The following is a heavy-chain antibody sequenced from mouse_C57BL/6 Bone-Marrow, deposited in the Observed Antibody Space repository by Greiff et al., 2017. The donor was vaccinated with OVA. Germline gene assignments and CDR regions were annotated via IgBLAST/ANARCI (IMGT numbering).Heavy chain of an antibody. CDR1: GYTFTDYE. J-gene: IGHJ4*01. Sequence: QVQLQQSGAELVRPGASVTLSCKASGYTFTDYEMHWVKQTPVHGLEWIGAIDPETGGTAYNQKFKGKAILTADKSSSTADMELRSLTSEDSAVYYCTTPDYAMDYWGQGTSVTVSS. V-gene: IGHV1-15*01. CDR2: IDPETGGT. CDR3: TTPDYAMDY.